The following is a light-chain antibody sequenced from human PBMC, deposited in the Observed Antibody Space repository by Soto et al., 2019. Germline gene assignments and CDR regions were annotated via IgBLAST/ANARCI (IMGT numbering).Light chain of an antibody. CDR2: GVT. Sequence: QSVLAQPPSASGSPVQSVTISCTGSGSDIGAYNFVSWYQQHPGKAPKLMIFGVTERPSGVPDWFSGSKSGNTASLTVSGLQADDEAVYYCYSYAGRNIWVFGGGTQLTVL. J-gene: IGLJ3*02. CDR3: YSYAGRNIWV. CDR1: GSDIGAYNF. V-gene: IGLV2-8*01.